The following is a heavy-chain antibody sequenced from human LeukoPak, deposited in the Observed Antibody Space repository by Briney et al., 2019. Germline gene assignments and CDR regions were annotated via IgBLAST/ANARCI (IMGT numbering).Heavy chain of an antibody. CDR2: INNDGSAS. CDR1: GFAFHSHW. V-gene: IGHV3-74*01. J-gene: IGHJ6*02. D-gene: IGHD3-16*01. Sequence: GGSLRLSCAASGFAFHSHWMHWVRQGPGKGLMWVPRINNDGSASHYADSVKGRFTTSRDNAKNTLYLQMNSLTADDTAVYFCARVVGDTTSYYYPMDVWGRGTTVTVSS. CDR3: ARVVGDTTSYYYPMDV.